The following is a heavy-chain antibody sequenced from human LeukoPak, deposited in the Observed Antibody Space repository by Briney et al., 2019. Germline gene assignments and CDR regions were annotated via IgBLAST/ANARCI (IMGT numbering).Heavy chain of an antibody. CDR1: GYTFTGYY. J-gene: IGHJ4*02. CDR3: AKDRWRDGSSSFDN. CDR2: INPNSGGT. Sequence: ASVKVSCKASGYTFTGYYMHWVRQAPGQGLEWMGRINPNSGGTNYAQKLQGRVTMTTDTSTSTAYMELRSLRSDDTAMYYCAKDRWRDGSSSFDNWGQGTLVTVSS. D-gene: IGHD6-6*01. V-gene: IGHV1-2*06.